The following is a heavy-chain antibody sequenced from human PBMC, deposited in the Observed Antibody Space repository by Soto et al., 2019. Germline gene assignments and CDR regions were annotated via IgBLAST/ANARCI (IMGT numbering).Heavy chain of an antibody. V-gene: IGHV3-9*01. CDR2: ISWNSGSV. D-gene: IGHD2-2*01. J-gene: IGHJ4*02. CDR3: AKDNGLGIIPVFYFFVS. Sequence: DVQLVESGGGLVQPGRSLRLSCAASGFSFDDYAMHWVRQSPGKGLEWVSGISWNSGSVAYADSVKGRFTISRDNARNSLYLQMNSLRAEDTSLYYCAKDNGLGIIPVFYFFVSWGQGTLVTVSS. CDR1: GFSFDDYA.